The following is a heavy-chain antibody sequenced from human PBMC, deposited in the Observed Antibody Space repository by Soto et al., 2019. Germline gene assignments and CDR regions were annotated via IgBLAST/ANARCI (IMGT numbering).Heavy chain of an antibody. CDR2: IYYSGST. CDR1: GGSISTGGYY. Sequence: QVQLQESGPGLVKPSQTLSLTCTVSGGSISTGGYYWTWIRQHPGKGLEWIGYIYYSGSTYYNPYIKSRVTISVDTSKNQFFLKLCYVTAADTAVYSCAIGLSVTLFDNWGKGSLVTDSS. D-gene: IGHD4-17*01. V-gene: IGHV4-31*03. J-gene: IGHJ4*02. CDR3: AIGLSVTLFDN.